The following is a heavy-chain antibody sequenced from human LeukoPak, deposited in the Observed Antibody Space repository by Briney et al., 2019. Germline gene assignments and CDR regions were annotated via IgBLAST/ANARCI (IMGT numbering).Heavy chain of an antibody. CDR2: ISYDGSNK. Sequence: GGSLRLSCAASGFTFSSYGMHWVRQAPGKGLEWVAVISYDGSNKYYADSVKGRFTISRDNSKNTLYLQMNSLRAEDTAVYYCANLTPFDYWGQGTLVTVSS. CDR1: GFTFSSYG. D-gene: IGHD3-16*01. J-gene: IGHJ4*02. V-gene: IGHV3-30*18. CDR3: ANLTPFDY.